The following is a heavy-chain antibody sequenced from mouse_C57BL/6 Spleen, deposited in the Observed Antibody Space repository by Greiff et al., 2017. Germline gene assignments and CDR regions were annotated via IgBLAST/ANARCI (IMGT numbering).Heavy chain of an antibody. J-gene: IGHJ2*01. V-gene: IGHV1-69*01. Sequence: QVQLQQPGAELVMPGASVKLSCKASGYTFTSYWMHWVKQRPGQGLEWIGEIDPSDSYTNYNQKFKGKSTLTVDKSSSTAYMQLSSLTSEDSAVYYCARRGYYGSNFDYWGQGTTLTVSS. D-gene: IGHD1-1*01. CDR1: GYTFTSYW. CDR2: IDPSDSYT. CDR3: ARRGYYGSNFDY.